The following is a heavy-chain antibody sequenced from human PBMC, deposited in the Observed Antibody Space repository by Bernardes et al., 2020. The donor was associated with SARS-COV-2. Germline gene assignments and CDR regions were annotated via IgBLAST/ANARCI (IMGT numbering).Heavy chain of an antibody. CDR3: ASINGGGTFYYYYMDV. Sequence: LSLTCTVSGGSISSYYWSWIRQPPGKGLEWIGYIYYSGSTNYNPSLKSRVTISVDTSKNQFSLKLSSVTAADTAVYYCASINGGGTFYYYYMDVWGKGTTVTVSS. J-gene: IGHJ6*03. CDR2: IYYSGST. D-gene: IGHD3-16*01. V-gene: IGHV4-59*08. CDR1: GGSISSYY.